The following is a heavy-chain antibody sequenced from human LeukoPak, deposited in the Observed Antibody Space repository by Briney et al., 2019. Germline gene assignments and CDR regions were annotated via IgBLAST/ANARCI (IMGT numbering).Heavy chain of an antibody. CDR3: TTDLGRSRIAPRFYY. D-gene: IGHD6-6*01. CDR1: GFTFSSYA. V-gene: IGHV3-23*01. CDR2: ISGSDGST. J-gene: IGHJ4*02. Sequence: GGSLRLSCAASGFTFSSYAMSWVRQAPGKGLEWVSAISGSDGSTYYADSVKGRFTISRDNSKNTLYLQMNSLKTEDTAVYYCTTDLGRSRIAPRFYYWGQGTLVTVSS.